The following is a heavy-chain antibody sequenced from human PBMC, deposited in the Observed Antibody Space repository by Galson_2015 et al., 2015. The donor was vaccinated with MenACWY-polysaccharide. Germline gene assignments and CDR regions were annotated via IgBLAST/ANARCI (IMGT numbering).Heavy chain of an antibody. Sequence: SVKVSCKASGYTFTSYYMHWVRQAPGQGLEWMGIINPSGGSTSYAQKFQGRVTMTRDTSTSTVYMELSSLRSEDTAVYYCARIFRYCSSTSCYNPYGMDVWGQGTTVTVSS. CDR3: ARIFRYCSSTSCYNPYGMDV. CDR2: INPSGGST. CDR1: GYTFTSYY. V-gene: IGHV1-46*01. D-gene: IGHD2-2*02. J-gene: IGHJ6*02.